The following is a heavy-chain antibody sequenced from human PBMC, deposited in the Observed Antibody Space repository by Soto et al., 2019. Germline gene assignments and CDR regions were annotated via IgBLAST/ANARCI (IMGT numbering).Heavy chain of an antibody. CDR1: GFTFTNSA. Sequence: QMQLVQSGPEVKKPGTSVKVSCKASGFTFTNSAVQWVRQARGQRLEWIGWIVVGSGRTDDAQKFQGRVTLTRDKATSTAYMELSSLRSEDTAVYYCATDQGYSYGYGTYWGQGTLVTVSS. CDR2: IVVGSGRT. J-gene: IGHJ4*02. CDR3: ATDQGYSYGYGTY. D-gene: IGHD5-18*01. V-gene: IGHV1-58*01.